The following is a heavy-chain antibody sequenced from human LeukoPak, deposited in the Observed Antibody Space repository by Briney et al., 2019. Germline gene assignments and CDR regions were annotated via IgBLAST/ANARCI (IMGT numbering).Heavy chain of an antibody. V-gene: IGHV3-9*01. J-gene: IGHJ4*02. CDR1: RFTFNIYD. CDR3: ARGLRDYGDFFDY. CDR2: ISWNSGSI. D-gene: IGHD4-17*01. Sequence: GGSLRLSCAASRFTFNIYDMHWVRQAPGKGLEWVSGISWNSGSIGYADSVKGRFTISRDNAKNSLYLQMNSLRAEDTAVYYCARGLRDYGDFFDYWGQGTLVTVSS.